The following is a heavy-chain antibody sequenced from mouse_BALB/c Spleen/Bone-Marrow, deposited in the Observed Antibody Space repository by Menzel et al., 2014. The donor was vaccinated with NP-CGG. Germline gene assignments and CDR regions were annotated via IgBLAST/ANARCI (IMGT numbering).Heavy chain of an antibody. CDR3: ANYYGFWYFDV. D-gene: IGHD1-2*01. CDR1: GHTFTSYW. J-gene: IGHJ1*01. Sequence: VNLVESGPELVRPGASVKMSCKASGHTFTSYWMHWVKQRPGQGLAWIGMIDPSNNETRLNQKFKDKATLNVDKSSNTAYMQLSSLTSEDSAVYYCANYYGFWYFDVWGAGTTVTVSS. CDR2: IDPSNNET. V-gene: IGHV1-74*01.